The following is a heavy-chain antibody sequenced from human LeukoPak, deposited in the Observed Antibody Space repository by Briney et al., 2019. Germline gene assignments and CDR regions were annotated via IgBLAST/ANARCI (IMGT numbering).Heavy chain of an antibody. V-gene: IGHV1-46*01. CDR1: GYTFTSYD. J-gene: IGHJ3*02. CDR2: INPSGGST. Sequence: ASVKVSCKASGYTFTSYDTNWVRQATGQGLEWMGMINPSGGSTRYAQKFQGRVTMTRDTSTSTVYMELSSLRSEDTAVYYCARYNGVCYRSCAFDIWGQGTMVTVSS. D-gene: IGHD2-8*01. CDR3: ARYNGVCYRSCAFDI.